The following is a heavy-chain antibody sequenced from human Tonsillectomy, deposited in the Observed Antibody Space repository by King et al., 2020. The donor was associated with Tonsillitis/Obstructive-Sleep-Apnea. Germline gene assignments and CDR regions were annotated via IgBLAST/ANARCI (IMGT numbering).Heavy chain of an antibody. CDR2: IDHSGRP. J-gene: IGHJ4*02. CDR3: AREFDSLDF. Sequence: VQLQQWGAGLLKPSGTLSLPCAVYGGSFSGYYWTGIRQPQGKGREWIGEIDHSGRPNYNPSLNSQVTISVDTSKNQFSLKLSAVTAADTAVYYGAREFDSLDFWGQGTLVTVSS. CDR1: GGSFSGYY. D-gene: IGHD2-15*01. V-gene: IGHV4-34*01.